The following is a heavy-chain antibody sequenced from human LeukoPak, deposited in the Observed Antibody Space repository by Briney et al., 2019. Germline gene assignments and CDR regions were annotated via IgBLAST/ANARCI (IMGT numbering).Heavy chain of an antibody. CDR3: ARRDTYYDFWSGYHNWFDP. Sequence: SETLSLTCAVSGYSISSGYYWGWIRQPPGKGLEWIGSIYQSGSTYYNPSLKSRVTIPVDTSKNQFSLKLSSVTAADTAVYYCARRDTYYDFWSGYHNWFDPWGQGTLVTVSS. CDR2: IYQSGST. V-gene: IGHV4-38-2*01. J-gene: IGHJ5*02. D-gene: IGHD3-3*01. CDR1: GYSISSGYY.